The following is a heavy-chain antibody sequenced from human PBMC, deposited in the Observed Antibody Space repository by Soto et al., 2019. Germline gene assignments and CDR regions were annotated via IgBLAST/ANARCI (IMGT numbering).Heavy chain of an antibody. CDR1: GFTFSNYG. Sequence: EVQLLESGGGLIQPGGSLRLSCGASGFTFSNYGMTWVRQAPGKGLEWVSTISGSGDRAFYADPVKGRFTISRDNSKNTPDPQMDSPGAEDTAMYFCSKGMIGSKIADFFYYRGQGILVTVSS. CDR3: SKGMIGSKIADFFYY. J-gene: IGHJ4*02. CDR2: ISGSGDRA. D-gene: IGHD2-21*01. V-gene: IGHV3-23*01.